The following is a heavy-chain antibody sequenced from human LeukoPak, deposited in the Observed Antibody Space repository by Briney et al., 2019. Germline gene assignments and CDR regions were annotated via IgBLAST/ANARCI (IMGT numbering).Heavy chain of an antibody. CDR2: TYQRSKWYN. V-gene: IGHV6-1*01. J-gene: IGHJ4*02. CDR1: GDSVSINSAA. CDR3: ARSPSPYSSGWYFDY. Sequence: SQTLSLTCAISGDSVSINSAAWNWIRQSPSRGLEWLGRTYQRSKWYNDYAISVKSRITINPDISKNQFSLQLNSVTPEDTAVYYCARSPSPYSSGWYFDYWGQGTLVTVSS. D-gene: IGHD6-19*01.